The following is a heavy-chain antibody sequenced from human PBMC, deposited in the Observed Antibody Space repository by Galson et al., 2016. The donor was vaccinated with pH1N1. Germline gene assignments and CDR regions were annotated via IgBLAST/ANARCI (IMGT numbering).Heavy chain of an antibody. D-gene: IGHD3-22*01. J-gene: IGHJ3*02. V-gene: IGHV1-46*01. CDR1: GYTFTSHR. CDR2: IKPGGSNT. Sequence: SGKVACKASGYTFTSHRRKCKRQAPEQETKKRKKIKPGGSNTNIQQKCQNRLTMTRDTSTSTVYMELSSLRSGDTAVYYCARDAAMIVVVSVFAFDIWGQGT. CDR3: ARDAAMIVVVSVFAFDI.